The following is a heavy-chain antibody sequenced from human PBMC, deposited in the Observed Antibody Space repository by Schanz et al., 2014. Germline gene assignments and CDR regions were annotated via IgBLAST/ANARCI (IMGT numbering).Heavy chain of an antibody. D-gene: IGHD6-19*01. CDR2: INPNNGVT. J-gene: IGHJ4*02. CDR1: GYSFSAHY. CDR3: ARGGYSSGWYDRDIAHFDY. V-gene: IGHV1-2*04. Sequence: QGQLVQSGAEVKKPGASLKVSCKASGYSFSAHYLHWEREAPGQGLDWMGWINPNNGVTKFAQKIEGWVTMTRDTSITTAYMELRSLRSDDTAVYYCARGGYSSGWYDRDIAHFDYWGQGTLVTVSS.